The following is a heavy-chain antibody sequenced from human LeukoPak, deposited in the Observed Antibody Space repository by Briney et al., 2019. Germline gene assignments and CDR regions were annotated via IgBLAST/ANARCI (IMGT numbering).Heavy chain of an antibody. D-gene: IGHD6-6*01. CDR3: ARSSYSSSSSV. J-gene: IGHJ3*01. CDR1: GFTFSGFW. Sequence: GGSLRLSCAVSGFTFSGFWMSWSRQAPGKGLEWVASINSDGSEGYYADVVKGRFTVSRGNAKNSLYLQINSLRAEDTAVYYCARSSYSSSSSVWGQGTMVTVSS. CDR2: INSDGSEG. V-gene: IGHV3-7*03.